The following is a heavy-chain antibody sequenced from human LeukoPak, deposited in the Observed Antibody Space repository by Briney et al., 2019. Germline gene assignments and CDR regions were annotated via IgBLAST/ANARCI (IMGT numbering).Heavy chain of an antibody. CDR1: GFTFSRYG. CDR3: AKIRAARPGY. V-gene: IGHV3-23*01. CDR2: ISDSGATI. J-gene: IGHJ4*02. Sequence: PGGSLRLSCAASGFTFSRYGMNWVRQAPGKGLEWVSGISDSGATIYYADSVKGRFTISRDNSKYTLYLQMHSLRPEDTAIYYCAKIRAARPGYWGQGTLVTVSS. D-gene: IGHD6-6*01.